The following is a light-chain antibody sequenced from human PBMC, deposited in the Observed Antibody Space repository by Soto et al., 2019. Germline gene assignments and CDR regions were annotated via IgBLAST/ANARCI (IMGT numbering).Light chain of an antibody. CDR3: SSYTNTSTLV. CDR2: DVS. J-gene: IGLJ3*02. V-gene: IGLV2-14*03. CDR1: SSDVGGYNY. Sequence: QSALTQPASVSGSPGQSITISCTGTSSDVGGYNYVSWYQHHPDKAPKLFIFDVSDRPSGVSDRFSGSKSGNTASLTISGLQAEDEASYYCSSYTNTSTLVFGGGTKLTVL.